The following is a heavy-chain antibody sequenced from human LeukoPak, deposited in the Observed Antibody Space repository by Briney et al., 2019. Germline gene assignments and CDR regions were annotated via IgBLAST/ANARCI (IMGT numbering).Heavy chain of an antibody. CDR1: GFTVSSNY. D-gene: IGHD4-17*01. CDR2: ISGSGGTT. Sequence: PGGSLRLSCAASGFTVSSNYMSWVRQAPGKGLEWVSGISGSGGTTYYADSVKGRFTISRDNSKNTLYLQMSSLRGDDTAVYYCAKDKDSSDSDAFDIWGQGTMVTVSS. CDR3: AKDKDSSDSDAFDI. V-gene: IGHV3-23*01. J-gene: IGHJ3*02.